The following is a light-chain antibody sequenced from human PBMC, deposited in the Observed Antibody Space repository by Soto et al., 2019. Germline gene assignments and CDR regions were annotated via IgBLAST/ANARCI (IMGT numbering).Light chain of an antibody. CDR1: QSVSSSY. J-gene: IGKJ1*01. V-gene: IGKV3-15*01. CDR3: QQYNNWPQK. Sequence: IVLTHSPGTLSLSPGERATLSCRASQSVSSSYLAWYQQKPGQAPRLLIYGASTRATGIPARFSGSGSGTEFTLTISSLQSEDFAVYYCQQYNNWPQKFGQGTKVDIK. CDR2: GAS.